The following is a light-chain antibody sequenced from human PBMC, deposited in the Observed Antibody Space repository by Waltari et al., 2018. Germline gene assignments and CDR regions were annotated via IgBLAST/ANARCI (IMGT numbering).Light chain of an antibody. CDR3: AAWDDSLRGV. Sequence: QSVLTQPPSASGTPGPRVTISCSGSSSNIGSNHVHWYQQVPGTAPKLLIYRNDQRPSGVPDRFSGSKSGTSASLAISGLRSEDEGHYYCAAWDDSLRGVFGGGTKLTVL. J-gene: IGLJ3*02. CDR2: RND. CDR1: SSNIGSNH. V-gene: IGLV1-47*01.